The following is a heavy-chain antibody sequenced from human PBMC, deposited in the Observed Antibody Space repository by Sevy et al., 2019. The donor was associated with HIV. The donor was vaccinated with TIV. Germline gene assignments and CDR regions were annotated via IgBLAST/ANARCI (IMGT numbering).Heavy chain of an antibody. V-gene: IGHV3-23*01. CDR3: AKDRVSGSYYTGDFDS. CDR2: ISFGGADT. Sequence: GGSLRLSGAASGFTFATYAMTWVRQAPGKGLEWVSVISFGGADTYYADSVKGRFTISRDNSKNTLYLQMNSLRAEDTAVFYCAKDRVSGSYYTGDFDSWGQGTLVTVSS. J-gene: IGHJ4*02. D-gene: IGHD3-10*01. CDR1: GFTFATYA.